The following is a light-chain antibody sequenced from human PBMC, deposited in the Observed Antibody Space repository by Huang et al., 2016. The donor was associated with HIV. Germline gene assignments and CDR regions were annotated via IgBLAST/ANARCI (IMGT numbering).Light chain of an antibody. CDR2: DAS. Sequence: DIQMTQSPSTLSASVGDRVTITCRASQSISSWLAWYQQKPGKAPKLLFYDASSLESGVPSRFSGSGSGTEFTLTISSLQPDNFATYYCQQYNSYPLTFGGGTKVEIK. CDR3: QQYNSYPLT. CDR1: QSISSW. V-gene: IGKV1-5*01. J-gene: IGKJ4*01.